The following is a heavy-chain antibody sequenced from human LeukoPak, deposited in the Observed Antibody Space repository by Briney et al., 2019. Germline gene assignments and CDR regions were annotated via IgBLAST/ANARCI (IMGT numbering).Heavy chain of an antibody. CDR3: ARDHIVGASNFDS. CDR2: IKQDGSEK. V-gene: IGHV3-7*04. J-gene: IGHJ4*02. CDR1: GFTFSSYW. Sequence: GSLRLSCAASGFTFSSYWMSWVRQPPGKGLEWVANIKQDGSEKYYVDSVKGRFTISGDNAQTSLYLQMNSLRAEDTAVYYCARDHIVGASNFDSWGQGTLVTVSS. D-gene: IGHD1-26*01.